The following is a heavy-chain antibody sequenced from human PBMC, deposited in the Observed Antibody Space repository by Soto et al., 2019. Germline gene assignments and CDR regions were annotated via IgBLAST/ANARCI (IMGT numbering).Heavy chain of an antibody. V-gene: IGHV3-48*03. CDR1: GFTFSTYE. D-gene: IGHD3-16*01. CDR2: ISSGGSTI. CDR3: AREVSSVRGANWFDP. Sequence: GGSLRLSCAASGFTFSTYEMNWVRQAPGKGLEWVSHISSGGSTIYYADSVKGRFTISRDNAKNSLFLQMNSLSVEDTAVYYCAREVSSVRGANWFDPWGQGTLVTVSS. J-gene: IGHJ5*01.